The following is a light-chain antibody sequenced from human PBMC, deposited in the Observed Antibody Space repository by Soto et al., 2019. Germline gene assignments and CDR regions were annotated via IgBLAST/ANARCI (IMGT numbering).Light chain of an antibody. Sequence: EIVVTQSPGTLSLSPGERATLSCRTSQNINSDYLAWYQQKPDQAPRLLIYGAYYRSAGIPDRFSGSGSGTAFTLSISRLEPEDFAVYYCQEYGSSSYNIGQGTKLEIK. V-gene: IGKV3-20*01. CDR3: QEYGSSSYN. J-gene: IGKJ2*01. CDR2: GAY. CDR1: QNINSDY.